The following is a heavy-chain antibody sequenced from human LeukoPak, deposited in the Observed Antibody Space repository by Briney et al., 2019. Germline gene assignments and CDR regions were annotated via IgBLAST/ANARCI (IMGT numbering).Heavy chain of an antibody. V-gene: IGHV7-4-1*02. Sequence: GASVKVSCKTSGYTFTNYAMNWVRQAPGQGLEWMGWINTNTGNPTYAQGFTGRFVFSLDTSVSTAYLQISSLKAEDTAVYYCASVKLRRLDYWGQGTLVTVSP. D-gene: IGHD1-7*01. J-gene: IGHJ4*02. CDR2: INTNTGNP. CDR1: GYTFTNYA. CDR3: ASVKLRRLDY.